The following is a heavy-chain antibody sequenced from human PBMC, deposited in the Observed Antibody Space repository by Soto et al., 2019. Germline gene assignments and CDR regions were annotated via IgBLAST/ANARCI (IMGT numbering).Heavy chain of an antibody. Sequence: PGGSLRLSCAASGFTFSSYGMHWVRQAPGKGLEWVAVISYDGSNKYYADSVKGRFTISRDNSKNTLYLQMNSLRAEDTAVYYCARGGYGDYGYYGMDVWGQGTTVTVSS. CDR2: ISYDGSNK. V-gene: IGHV3-33*08. J-gene: IGHJ6*02. CDR3: ARGGYGDYGYYGMDV. D-gene: IGHD4-17*01. CDR1: GFTFSSYG.